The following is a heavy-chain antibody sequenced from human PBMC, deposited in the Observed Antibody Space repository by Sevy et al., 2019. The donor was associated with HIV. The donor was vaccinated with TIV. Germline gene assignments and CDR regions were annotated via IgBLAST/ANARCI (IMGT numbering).Heavy chain of an antibody. D-gene: IGHD3-10*01. Sequence: GGSLRLSCAASGFTFSSYPMHWVRQAPGKGLEWVSFISFDGTDKYYADSVKGRFTITRDNSKNTLFPQMNSLRAEDTAFYYCVRETTMLPRGAFDFWGQGTMVTVSS. CDR2: ISFDGTDK. V-gene: IGHV3-30-3*01. CDR1: GFTFSSYP. CDR3: VRETTMLPRGAFDF. J-gene: IGHJ3*01.